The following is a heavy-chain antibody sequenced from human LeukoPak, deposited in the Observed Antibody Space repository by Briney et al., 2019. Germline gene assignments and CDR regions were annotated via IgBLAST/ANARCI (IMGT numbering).Heavy chain of an antibody. V-gene: IGHV4-39*07. J-gene: IGHJ4*02. CDR2: IYYSGST. D-gene: IGHD5-12*01. CDR3: ARDGRWGGLNGYELSFDY. Sequence: EILSLTCTVSGGSISSSSYYWGWIRQPPGKGLEWIGSIYYSGSTYYNPSLKSRVTISVDTSKNQFSLKLSSVTAADTAVYYCARDGRWGGLNGYELSFDYWGQGTLVTVSS. CDR1: GGSISSSSYY.